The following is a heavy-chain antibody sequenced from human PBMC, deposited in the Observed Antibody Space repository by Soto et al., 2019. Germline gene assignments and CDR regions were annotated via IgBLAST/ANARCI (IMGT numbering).Heavy chain of an antibody. V-gene: IGHV3-33*01. CDR3: ARDLYCSGGSCYGIFDY. CDR2: IWYDGSNK. Sequence: GGSLRLSCAASGFTFSSYGMHWVRQAPGKGLEWVAVIWYDGSNKYYADSVKGRFTISRDNSKNTLYLQMNSLRAEDTAVYYCARDLYCSGGSCYGIFDYWGQGT. CDR1: GFTFSSYG. D-gene: IGHD2-15*01. J-gene: IGHJ4*02.